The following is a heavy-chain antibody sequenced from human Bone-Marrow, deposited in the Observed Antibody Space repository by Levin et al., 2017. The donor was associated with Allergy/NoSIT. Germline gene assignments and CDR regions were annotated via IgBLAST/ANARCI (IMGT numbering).Heavy chain of an antibody. CDR3: ATPSTYSSGWTDY. D-gene: IGHD6-19*01. CDR2: ISYDGSNK. Sequence: PGGSLRLSCAASGFTFSSYGMHWVRQAPGKGLEWVAVISYDGSNKYYADSVKGRFTISRDNSKNTLYLQMNSLRAEDTAVYYCATPSTYSSGWTDYWGQGTLVTVSS. CDR1: GFTFSSYG. J-gene: IGHJ4*02. V-gene: IGHV3-30*03.